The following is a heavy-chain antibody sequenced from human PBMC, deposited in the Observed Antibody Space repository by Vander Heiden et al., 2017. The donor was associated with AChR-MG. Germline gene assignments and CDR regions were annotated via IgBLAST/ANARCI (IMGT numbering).Heavy chain of an antibody. CDR3: ATHYYDSSGVNFDY. V-gene: IGHV4-34*01. Sequence: QVQLQQWGAGLLKPSETLSLTCAVYGGSFGGYYWSWVRQPPGKGLGWIGEINHSGSTNYNPSLKSRVTISVDTSKNQFSLKLSSVTAADTAVYYCATHYYDSSGVNFDYWGQGTLVTVSS. CDR1: GGSFGGYY. D-gene: IGHD3-22*01. CDR2: INHSGST. J-gene: IGHJ4*02.